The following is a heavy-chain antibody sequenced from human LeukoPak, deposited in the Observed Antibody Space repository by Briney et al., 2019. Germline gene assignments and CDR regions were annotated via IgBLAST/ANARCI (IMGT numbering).Heavy chain of an antibody. J-gene: IGHJ4*02. V-gene: IGHV1-46*01. Sequence: ASVKVSCKASGYTFTSYYMHWVRQAPGQGLEWMGIINPSSGSTSYAQKFQGRVTMTRDMSTSTDYMELSSLRSEDTAVYYCARASSGGDFDYWGQGTLVTVSS. CDR3: ARASSGGDFDY. CDR2: INPSSGST. CDR1: GYTFTSYY. D-gene: IGHD6-19*01.